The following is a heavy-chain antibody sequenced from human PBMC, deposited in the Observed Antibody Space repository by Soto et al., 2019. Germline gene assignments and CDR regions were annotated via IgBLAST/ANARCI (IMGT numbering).Heavy chain of an antibody. CDR3: ARDSLLSDSSSDY. J-gene: IGHJ4*02. Sequence: GGSLRLSCAASGFTFSSYSMNWVRQAPGKGLEWVSSISSSSSYIYYADSVKGRFTISRDNAKNSLYLQMNSLRAEDTAVYYCARDSLLSDSSSDYSGPAPLVTLSS. CDR2: ISSSSSYI. V-gene: IGHV3-21*01. D-gene: IGHD1-26*01. CDR1: GFTFSSYS.